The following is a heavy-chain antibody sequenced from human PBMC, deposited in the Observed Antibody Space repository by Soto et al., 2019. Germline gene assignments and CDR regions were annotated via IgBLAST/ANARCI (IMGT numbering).Heavy chain of an antibody. J-gene: IGHJ6*02. D-gene: IGHD2-15*01. CDR1: GGTFSSYA. Sequence: QVQLVQSGAEVKKPGSSVKVSCKASGGTFSSYAISWVRQAPGQGLEWMGGIIPIFGTANYAQKFQGRVTITADKSTSTAYRELGSLRSEDTAVYYCARGAGVVVAAEYYYGMDVWGQGTTVTVSS. CDR2: IIPIFGTA. V-gene: IGHV1-69*06. CDR3: ARGAGVVVAAEYYYGMDV.